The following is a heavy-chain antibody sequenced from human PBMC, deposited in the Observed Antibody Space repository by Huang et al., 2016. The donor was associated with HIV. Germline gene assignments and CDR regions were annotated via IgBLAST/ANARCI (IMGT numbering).Heavy chain of an antibody. J-gene: IGHJ3*02. V-gene: IGHV4-34*01. CDR1: GGSFSGYY. CDR2: INHSGST. CDR3: ARERMMSWLDDHDAFDI. D-gene: IGHD1-1*01. Sequence: QVQLQQWGAGLLKPSETLSLTCAVYGGSFSGYYWGWIRQSPGKGLEWIGEINHSGSTNYNPSLTSRLTISVDTSKNQFSLKLSSVTAADTAVYYCARERMMSWLDDHDAFDIWGQGTMVTVSS.